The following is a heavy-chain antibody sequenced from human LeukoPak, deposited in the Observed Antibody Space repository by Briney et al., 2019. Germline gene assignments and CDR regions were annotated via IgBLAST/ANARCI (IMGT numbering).Heavy chain of an antibody. CDR2: IKQGGSAK. D-gene: IGHD2-2*01. Sequence: GGSLRLSCAASGFTFSSYWMSWVRQAPGKGLEWVANIKQGGSAKYYVDSVKGRFTISRDNAKNSLYLQMNSLRAEDTAVYYCARAVSNRHLDYWGQGTLVTVSS. J-gene: IGHJ4*02. CDR3: ARAVSNRHLDY. CDR1: GFTFSSYW. V-gene: IGHV3-7*01.